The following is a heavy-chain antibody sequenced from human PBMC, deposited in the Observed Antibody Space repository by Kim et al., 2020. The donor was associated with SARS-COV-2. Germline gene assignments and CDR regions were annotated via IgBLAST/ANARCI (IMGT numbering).Heavy chain of an antibody. CDR1: GDSITTTSHY. V-gene: IGHV4-39*01. J-gene: IGHJ4*02. Sequence: SETLSLTCNVSGDSITTTSHYWGWIRQPPGKGLEWIGSIYHSGGTYFNPSLESRVSMSVDTSKNQFSLRLHSLTATDTAIYFCARHKAYYDFLTGYFNFDSGGQGTLVTVSS. CDR3: ARHKAYYDFLTGYFNFDS. CDR2: IYHSGGT. D-gene: IGHD3-9*01.